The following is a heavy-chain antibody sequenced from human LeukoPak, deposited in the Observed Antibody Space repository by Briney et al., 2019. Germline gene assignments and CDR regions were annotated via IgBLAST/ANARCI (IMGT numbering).Heavy chain of an antibody. D-gene: IGHD6-13*01. CDR1: GGSISSYY. CDR3: ARDATISSSWYGGNWFDP. Sequence: SETLSLTCTVSGGSISSYYWSWIRQPAGKGLEWIGRIYTSGSTNYNPSLKSRVTMSVDTSKNQFSLKLSSVTAADTAVYYCARDATISSSWYGGNWFDPWGQGTLVTVSS. V-gene: IGHV4-4*07. J-gene: IGHJ5*02. CDR2: IYTSGST.